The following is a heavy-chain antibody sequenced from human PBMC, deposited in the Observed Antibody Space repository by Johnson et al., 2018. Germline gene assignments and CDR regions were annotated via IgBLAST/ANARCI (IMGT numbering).Heavy chain of an antibody. J-gene: IGHJ6*03. CDR1: GFTFMNYG. Sequence: QVQLVQSGGGVVQPGRSLRLSCAASGFTFMNYGMHWVRQAPGKGLEWVAGTSYDGGNQYYADSVKGRFTVSRDNSKNTLQLQRNSRSAEDTAVYYCARTYCRSTSCYLGPYYYYYMDVWGKGTTVTVSS. V-gene: IGHV3-30*03. CDR2: TSYDGGNQ. CDR3: ARTYCRSTSCYLGPYYYYYMDV. D-gene: IGHD2-2*01.